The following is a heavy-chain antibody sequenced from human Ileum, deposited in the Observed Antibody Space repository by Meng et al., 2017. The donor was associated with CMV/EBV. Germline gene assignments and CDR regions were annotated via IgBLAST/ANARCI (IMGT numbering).Heavy chain of an antibody. CDR1: GFTFSSYG. Sequence: GESLKISCAASGFTFSSYGMHWVRQAPGKGLEWVAFISWDGTTKYYADSVKGRFAISRDDSMNTVYLQMNSLRREDTALYYCARDLSTRYSKDNWGQGTLVTVSS. CDR2: ISWDGTTK. V-gene: IGHV3-30*19. J-gene: IGHJ4*02. D-gene: IGHD2-15*01. CDR3: ARDLSTRYSKDN.